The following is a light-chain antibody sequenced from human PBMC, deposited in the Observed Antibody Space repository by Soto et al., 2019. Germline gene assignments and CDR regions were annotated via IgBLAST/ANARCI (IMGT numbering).Light chain of an antibody. CDR3: NSQRSSGTRV. Sequence: QSALTQPASVSGYPGQSITISCTGTSSDVGGYKHVSWYQHHPGKAPKLMIYEVNNRPSGVSNRFSGSKSGYTASLTISGLQAEDEADYYCNSQRSSGTRVFGTGTKLTVL. CDR2: EVN. J-gene: IGLJ1*01. V-gene: IGLV2-14*01. CDR1: SSDVGGYKH.